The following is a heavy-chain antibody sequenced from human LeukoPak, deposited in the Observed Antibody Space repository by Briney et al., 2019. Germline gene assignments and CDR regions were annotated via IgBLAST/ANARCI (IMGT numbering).Heavy chain of an antibody. V-gene: IGHV1-18*03. CDR3: ARAWDYVWGSYRCFDY. J-gene: IGHJ4*02. CDR1: GYTFTSYG. CDR2: ISAYNGNT. D-gene: IGHD3-16*02. Sequence: ASVKVSCKASGYTFTSYGISWVRQAPGQGLEWMGWISAYNGNTNYAQKLQGRVTMTTDTSTSTAYMELRSLRSDDMAVYYCARAWDYVWGSYRCFDYWGQGTLVTVSS.